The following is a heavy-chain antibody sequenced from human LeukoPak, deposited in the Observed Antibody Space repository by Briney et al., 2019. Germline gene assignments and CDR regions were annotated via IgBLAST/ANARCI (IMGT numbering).Heavy chain of an antibody. D-gene: IGHD3-10*01. V-gene: IGHV3-7*01. CDR3: ARDRGHYYGSGSYSQYWYFDL. J-gene: IGHJ2*01. CDR2: INLDGSEK. Sequence: PGGSLRLSCATSEFTFSNCWMSWVRQAPGKGLEWVANINLDGSEKYYVDSVKGRFTISRDNAKHSLYLQMNSLRAEDTAVYYCARDRGHYYGSGSYSQYWYFDLWGRGTLVTVSS. CDR1: EFTFSNCW.